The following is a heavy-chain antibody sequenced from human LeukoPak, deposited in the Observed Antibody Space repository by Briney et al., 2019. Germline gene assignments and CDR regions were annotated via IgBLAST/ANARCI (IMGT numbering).Heavy chain of an antibody. D-gene: IGHD3-10*01. Sequence: ATVKISSAVSRYTFTVYYMHWVQHTPGKGLEWMVLVDPEDGETIYAEKLQGRVTITADTSTDTAYMELSSLRSEDTAVYYCATTMVRGVIRFDPWGQGTLVTVSS. V-gene: IGHV1-69-2*01. CDR2: VDPEDGET. CDR3: ATTMVRGVIRFDP. CDR1: RYTFTVYY. J-gene: IGHJ5*02.